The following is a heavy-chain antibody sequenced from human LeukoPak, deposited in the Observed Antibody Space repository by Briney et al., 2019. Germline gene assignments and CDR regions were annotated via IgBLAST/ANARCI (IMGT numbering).Heavy chain of an antibody. V-gene: IGHV5-51*01. D-gene: IGHD3-10*01. J-gene: IGHJ6*02. CDR3: ARLHSMVRGDYYYGMDV. CDR1: GYSFTSCW. CDR2: IYPGDSDT. Sequence: GESLKISCKGSGYSFTSCWIGWVRQMPGKGLEWMGIIYPGDSDTRYSPSFQGQVTISADKSISTAYLQWSSLKASDTAMYYCARLHSMVRGDYYYGMDVWGQGTTVTVSS.